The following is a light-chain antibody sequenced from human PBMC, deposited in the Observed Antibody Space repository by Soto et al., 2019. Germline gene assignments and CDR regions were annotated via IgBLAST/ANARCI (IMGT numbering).Light chain of an antibody. J-gene: IGLJ3*02. V-gene: IGLV2-14*01. Sequence: QSALTQPASXSGSPGQXITIAXXGTNRDVXSXNLVSWYQXRPGEAPKLXISEVRNRPSGISYRFTGSKSGNTASLTISXLXAEDEADYYCSSYTTTSTLVFGGGTKLTVL. CDR3: SSYTTTSTLV. CDR2: EVR. CDR1: NRDVXSXNL.